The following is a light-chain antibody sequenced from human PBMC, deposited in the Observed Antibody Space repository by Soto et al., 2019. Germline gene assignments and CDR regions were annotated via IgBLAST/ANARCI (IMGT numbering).Light chain of an antibody. CDR3: QQRSNWPPFT. CDR1: QSLSSY. J-gene: IGKJ3*01. CDR2: DAS. Sequence: EIVLTQSPATLSLSPGERATLSCRASQSLSSYLAWYQQKPGQAPRLLIYDASNRATGIPARFSGSVSGTDFTLTISSLEPEDFALYSCQQRSNWPPFTFGPGTKVDSK. V-gene: IGKV3-11*01.